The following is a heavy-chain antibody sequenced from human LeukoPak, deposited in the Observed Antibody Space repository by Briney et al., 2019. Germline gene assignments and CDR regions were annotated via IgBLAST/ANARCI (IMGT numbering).Heavy chain of an antibody. V-gene: IGHV3-33*06. CDR3: AKSGVPLAAAATGSDY. Sequence: GRSLRLSCAASGFTFSSYGMHWVRQAPGKGLEWVAVIWYDGSNKYYADSVKGRFTISRDNSKNTLYLQMNSLRAEDTAVYYCAKSGVPLAAAATGSDYWGQGTLVTVSS. CDR2: IWYDGSNK. D-gene: IGHD6-13*01. J-gene: IGHJ4*02. CDR1: GFTFSSYG.